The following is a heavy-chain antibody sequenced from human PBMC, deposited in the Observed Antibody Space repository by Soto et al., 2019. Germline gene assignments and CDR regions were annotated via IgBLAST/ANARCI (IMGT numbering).Heavy chain of an antibody. J-gene: IGHJ6*02. CDR2: ISAYNGNT. Sequence: ASVKVSCKASGYTFTSYGISWVRQAPGQGLEWMGWISAYNGNTNYAQKLQGRVTMTTDTSTSTAYMELRSLRSDDTAVYYCARGYYDFWSGYSLPIYYYYYGMDVWGQRTTVTVSS. CDR1: GYTFTSYG. CDR3: ARGYYDFWSGYSLPIYYYYYGMDV. V-gene: IGHV1-18*01. D-gene: IGHD3-3*01.